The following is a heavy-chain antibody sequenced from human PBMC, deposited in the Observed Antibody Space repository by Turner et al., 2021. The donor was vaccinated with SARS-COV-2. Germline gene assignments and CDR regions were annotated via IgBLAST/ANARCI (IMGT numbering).Heavy chain of an antibody. CDR3: AKTYNYDSSGYLSAPFDI. Sequence: QVQLVESGGGVVQPGRSLRLSCAASGCTFSNGMHWVRQAPGKGLESVTVISYDGSNKYYADSVKGRFTISRDNSKNTLYLQMHSLRAEDTAVYYCAKTYNYDSSGYLSAPFDIWGQGTMVTVSS. D-gene: IGHD3-22*01. CDR2: ISYDGSNK. CDR1: GCTFSNG. J-gene: IGHJ3*02. V-gene: IGHV3-30*18.